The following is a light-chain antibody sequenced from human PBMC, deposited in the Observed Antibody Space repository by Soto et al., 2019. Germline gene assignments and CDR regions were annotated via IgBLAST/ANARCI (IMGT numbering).Light chain of an antibody. J-gene: IGKJ1*01. CDR2: GAS. CDR3: QQYGGLPRT. CDR1: ESVTHY. Sequence: EIALTQCPASLSLSAGERGTLPCRASESVTHYLAWYQQKPGQAPGLLIYGASTRATGIPARFSGSGSGTEFTLTISSLQPEDFAVYYCQQYGGLPRTFGQGTKGDIK. V-gene: IGKV3-15*01.